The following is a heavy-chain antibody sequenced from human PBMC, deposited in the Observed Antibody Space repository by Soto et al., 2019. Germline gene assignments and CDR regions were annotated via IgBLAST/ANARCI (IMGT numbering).Heavy chain of an antibody. CDR1: GYSFSTHS. V-gene: IGHV1-3*01. D-gene: IGHD1-1*01. Sequence: ASVKVSCKASGYSFSTHSMHWARQAPGQGLEWMGWINGGNGNKKYSQKFRDRVTITRDAPANAGYKKLGSVRAEYTAVYYGARGKVMEENYYYYGMDVSGQRTTVT. J-gene: IGHJ6*02. CDR2: INGGNGNK. CDR3: ARGKVMEENYYYYGMDV.